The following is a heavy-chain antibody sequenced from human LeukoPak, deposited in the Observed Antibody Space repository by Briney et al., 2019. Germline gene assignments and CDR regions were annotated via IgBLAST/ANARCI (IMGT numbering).Heavy chain of an antibody. J-gene: IGHJ3*02. D-gene: IGHD3-10*01. V-gene: IGHV3-53*01. CDR2: IYSGGNT. Sequence: GGPLRLSCTVSGFTVSSNSMSWVRKAPGKGLEWVSFIYSGGNTLYSDSVEGRFTISRDNSKNTLYLQMNSLRAEDTAVYYCANPRYSGEAAFDIWGQGTMVTVSS. CDR1: GFTVSSNS. CDR3: ANPRYSGEAAFDI.